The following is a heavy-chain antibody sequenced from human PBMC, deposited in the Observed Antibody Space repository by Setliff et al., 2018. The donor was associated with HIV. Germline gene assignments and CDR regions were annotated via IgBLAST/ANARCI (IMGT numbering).Heavy chain of an antibody. V-gene: IGHV4-61*10. CDR3: ARVQMAYAAFDV. J-gene: IGHJ3*01. Sequence: PSETLSLTCTVSGGSFSSVSYYWNWIRQPAGKGLEWIGRIYFTGSSDNNPSLKSRVTLSVDTSKHQFSLKLSSVTAADTAVYYCARVQMAYAAFDVWGQGTMVTVSS. CDR1: GGSFSSVSYY. D-gene: IGHD4-17*01. CDR2: IYFTGSS.